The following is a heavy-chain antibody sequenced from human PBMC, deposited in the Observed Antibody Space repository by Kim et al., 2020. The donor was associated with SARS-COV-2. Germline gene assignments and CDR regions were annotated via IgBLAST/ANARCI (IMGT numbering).Heavy chain of an antibody. J-gene: IGHJ4*02. D-gene: IGHD3-3*01. Sequence: KYSQKCQGRVTITRDTSASTAYMELSSLRSEDTAVYYCASTTLWGSGYYIWGQGTLVTVSS. CDR3: ASTTLWGSGYYI. V-gene: IGHV1-3*01.